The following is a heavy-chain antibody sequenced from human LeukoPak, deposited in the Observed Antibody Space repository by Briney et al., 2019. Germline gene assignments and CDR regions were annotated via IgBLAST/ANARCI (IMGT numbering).Heavy chain of an antibody. CDR1: GFSFANYA. D-gene: IGHD4-17*01. CDR2: IHGSDEVGT. Sequence: GGSLRLSCAASGFSFANYAISWVRQAPGEGLEWVSSIHGSDEVGTYYADSVRGRFTISRDNSKDTLYLQLNSLTAEDSAVYYCAKAAGDYNLANFDWWGQGTLVTVSS. V-gene: IGHV3-23*01. CDR3: AKAAGDYNLANFDW. J-gene: IGHJ4*02.